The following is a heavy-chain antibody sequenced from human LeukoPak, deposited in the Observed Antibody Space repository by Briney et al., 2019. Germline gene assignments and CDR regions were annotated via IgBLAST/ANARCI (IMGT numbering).Heavy chain of an antibody. CDR1: GYTFTGYY. Sequence: EASVKVSCKASGYTFTGYYMHWVRQAPGQGLEWMGWINPNSGGTNYAQKFQGRVTMTRDTSISTAYMELSRLRSDDTAVYYCARYRPSSSWYGYYYYYMDVWGKGTTVTVSS. CDR3: ARYRPSSSWYGYYYYYMDV. V-gene: IGHV1-2*02. CDR2: INPNSGGT. J-gene: IGHJ6*03. D-gene: IGHD6-13*01.